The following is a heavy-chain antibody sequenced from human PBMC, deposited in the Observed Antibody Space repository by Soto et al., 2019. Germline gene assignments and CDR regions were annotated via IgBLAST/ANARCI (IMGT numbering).Heavy chain of an antibody. V-gene: IGHV4-31*03. D-gene: IGHD4-17*01. CDR2: IYYSGST. CDR3: ARDLGDYVPPYYGMDV. Sequence: QVQLQESGPGLVKPSQTLSLTCTVSGGSISSGGYYWSWIRQHPGKGLEWIGYIYYSGSTYYNPSLKSRVTISVDTSKTQFSLKLSSVTAADTAVYYCARDLGDYVPPYYGMDVWGQGTTVTVSS. CDR1: GGSISSGGYY. J-gene: IGHJ6*02.